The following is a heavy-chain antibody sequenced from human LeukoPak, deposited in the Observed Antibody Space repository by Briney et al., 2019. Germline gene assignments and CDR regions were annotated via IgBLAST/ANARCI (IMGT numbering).Heavy chain of an antibody. CDR2: INHSGST. V-gene: IGHV4-39*07. Sequence: SETLSLTCTVSGGSISSNSHYWGWIRQPPGKGLEWIGEINHSGSTNYNPSLKSRVTISVDTSKNQFSLKLSSVTAADTAVYYCARGKPYGSFDYWGQGTLVTVSS. J-gene: IGHJ4*02. CDR3: ARGKPYGSFDY. CDR1: GGSISSNSHY. D-gene: IGHD3-10*01.